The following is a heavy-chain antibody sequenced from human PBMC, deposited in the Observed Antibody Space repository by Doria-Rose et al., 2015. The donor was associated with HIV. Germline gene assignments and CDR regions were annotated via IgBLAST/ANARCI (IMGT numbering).Heavy chain of an antibody. D-gene: IGHD6-13*01. V-gene: IGHV2-26*01. CDR3: ARIKSSRWYHKYYFDF. J-gene: IGHJ4*02. CDR2: NFSDDER. CDR1: GVSLSSPGMG. Sequence: QVTLKESGPVLVKPTETLTLTCTVSGVSLSSPGMGVSWISQPPGKALEWLANNFSDDERSYKTSLKSRLTISRGTSKSQVVLTMTDMDPVDTATYYCARIKSSRWYHKYYFDFWGQGTLVIVSA.